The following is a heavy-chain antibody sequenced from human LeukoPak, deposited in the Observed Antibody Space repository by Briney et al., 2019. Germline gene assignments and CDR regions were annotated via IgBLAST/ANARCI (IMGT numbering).Heavy chain of an antibody. CDR2: ISSSSIYI. CDR1: GFTFSSYS. CDR3: AKDRSDYYDRAPLGY. D-gene: IGHD3-22*01. J-gene: IGHJ4*02. V-gene: IGHV3-21*04. Sequence: GGSLRLSCAASGFTFSSYSMNWVRQAPGKGLEWVSSISSSSIYIYYADSVKGRFTISRDNSKNTLYLQMNSLRAEDTAVYYCAKDRSDYYDRAPLGYWGQGTLVTVSS.